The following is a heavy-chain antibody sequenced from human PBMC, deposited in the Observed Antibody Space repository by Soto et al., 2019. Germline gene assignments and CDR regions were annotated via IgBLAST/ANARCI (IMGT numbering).Heavy chain of an antibody. J-gene: IGHJ5*02. D-gene: IGHD3-16*01. V-gene: IGHV3-21*01. CDR2: ISSNSDSI. CDR3: ARQRFGSFSGSYVFDL. Sequence: EMQLVESGGGLVKPGGSLRLSWEASGFSFEIYHMNWVRQAPGKGLEWVSSISSNSDSIFSADSVKGRFIISRDNAKNSLFLQMNNLSGDDTAVYYCARQRFGSFSGSYVFDLWGQGTPVTVSS. CDR1: GFSFEIYH.